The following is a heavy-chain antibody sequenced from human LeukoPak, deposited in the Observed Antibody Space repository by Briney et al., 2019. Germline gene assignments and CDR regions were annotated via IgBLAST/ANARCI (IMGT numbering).Heavy chain of an antibody. V-gene: IGHV3-7*01. CDR3: ARDQGVIAAAGTLVDY. D-gene: IGHD6-13*01. CDR1: GFTLSSYW. CDR2: IKQDGSEK. Sequence: GGSLRLSCAASGFTLSSYWMSWVRQAPGKGLEWVANIKQDGSEKYYVDSVKRRFNISRDNAKNSLYLQMNSLRAEDTAVYYCARDQGVIAAAGTLVDYWGQGTLVTVSS. J-gene: IGHJ4*02.